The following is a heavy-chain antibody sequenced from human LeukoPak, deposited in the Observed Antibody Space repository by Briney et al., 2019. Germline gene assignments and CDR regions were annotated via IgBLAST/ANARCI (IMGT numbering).Heavy chain of an antibody. D-gene: IGHD4-17*01. Sequence: GGSLRLSCAASGFTFSSYAMTWVRQAPGKGLQWVSTIGDSGAGTYYADSVKGRFTISRDNSKNTLHLQMNSLRAEDTAVYYCAKHDSGYMKDFDYWGQGTLVTVSS. CDR2: IGDSGAGT. V-gene: IGHV3-23*01. CDR3: AKHDSGYMKDFDY. CDR1: GFTFSSYA. J-gene: IGHJ4*02.